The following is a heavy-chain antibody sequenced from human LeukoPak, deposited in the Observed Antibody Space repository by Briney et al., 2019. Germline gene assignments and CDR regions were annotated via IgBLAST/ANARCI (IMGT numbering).Heavy chain of an antibody. CDR1: GGTFSSYA. CDR3: ARDLVEVVVAATLDYYYYGMDV. J-gene: IGHJ6*02. Sequence: ASVKVSCKASGGTFSSYAISWVRQAPGQGLEWMGRIIPILGIANYAQKFQGRVTITADKSTSTAYMELSSLRSEDTAVYYCARDLVEVVVAATLDYYYYGMDVWGQGTTVTVSS. D-gene: IGHD2-15*01. V-gene: IGHV1-69*04. CDR2: IIPILGIA.